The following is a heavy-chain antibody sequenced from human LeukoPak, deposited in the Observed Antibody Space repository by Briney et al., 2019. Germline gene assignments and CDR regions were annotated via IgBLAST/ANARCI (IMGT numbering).Heavy chain of an antibody. J-gene: IGHJ4*02. CDR1: EFTFSRYW. Sequence: GGSLRLSCVASEFTFSRYWMGWVRQAPGKGLEWVADINQDGSEKYYVDSARGRFTISRDNGKNSVYLQLNSLRGDDTGLYYCTRAYGDYWGPGALVTVSS. CDR2: INQDGSEK. V-gene: IGHV3-7*01. D-gene: IGHD3-10*01. CDR3: TRAYGDY.